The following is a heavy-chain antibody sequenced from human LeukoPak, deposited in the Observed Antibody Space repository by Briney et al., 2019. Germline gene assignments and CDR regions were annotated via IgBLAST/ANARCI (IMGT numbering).Heavy chain of an antibody. Sequence: PGGSLRLSCAASGFTFSSYSMNWVRQAPGKGLEWVSSISSSSSYIYYADSVKGRFTISRDNAKNSLYLQMNSLRAEDTAVYYCARGDDSSGYYSDAFDIWGQGTMVTVSS. CDR2: ISSSSSYI. J-gene: IGHJ3*02. D-gene: IGHD3-22*01. CDR3: ARGDDSSGYYSDAFDI. CDR1: GFTFSSYS. V-gene: IGHV3-21*01.